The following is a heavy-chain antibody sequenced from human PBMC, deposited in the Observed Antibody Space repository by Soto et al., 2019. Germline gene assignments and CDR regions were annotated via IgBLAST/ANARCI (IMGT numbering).Heavy chain of an antibody. J-gene: IGHJ4*02. CDR1: GGSIRGYY. CDR2: VNHSGST. V-gene: IGHV4-34*01. Sequence: SETLSLTCAVYGGSIRGYYWNWFRQSPGKGLEWIGEVNHSGSTKYNPSLQSRVTISVDTSKNQFSLKLSSVTAADTAVYYCARYDYILLVDYWGQGTLVTVSS. D-gene: IGHD4-4*01. CDR3: ARYDYILLVDY.